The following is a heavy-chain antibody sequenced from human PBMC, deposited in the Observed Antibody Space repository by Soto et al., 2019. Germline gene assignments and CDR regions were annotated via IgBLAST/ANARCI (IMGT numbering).Heavy chain of an antibody. V-gene: IGHV3-11*06. CDR3: ARPYDSSGYHSAFDY. Sequence: SGGSLRLSCAASGFPFSDYYMSWIRQAPGKGLEWVSYISHTSVSTNYADSVKGRFTISRDNAKSSLFLQMNSLRAEDTAAYYCARPYDSSGYHSAFDYWGQGTLVTVSS. CDR1: GFPFSDYY. CDR2: ISHTSVST. D-gene: IGHD3-22*01. J-gene: IGHJ4*02.